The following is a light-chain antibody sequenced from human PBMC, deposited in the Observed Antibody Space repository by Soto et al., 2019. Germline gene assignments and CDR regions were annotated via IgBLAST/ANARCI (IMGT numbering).Light chain of an antibody. CDR3: QKYSSAPRT. Sequence: DIQMTQSPSTLSASVGDRVTITCRASQSVSGWLAWYQQKPGEAPKLLIYAASTLQSGVPSRFSGSGSGTDFTLTISSLQPEDVATYYCQKYSSAPRTFGQGTKVDI. V-gene: IGKV1-27*01. CDR1: QSVSGW. CDR2: AAS. J-gene: IGKJ1*01.